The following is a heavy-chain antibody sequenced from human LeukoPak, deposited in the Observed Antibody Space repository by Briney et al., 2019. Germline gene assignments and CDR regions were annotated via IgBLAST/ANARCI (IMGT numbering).Heavy chain of an antibody. CDR3: ASSRPLSSTNEYYTPFDY. J-gene: IGHJ4*02. V-gene: IGHV4-59*01. CDR2: LYYTWGT. CDR1: GGSISNYY. Sequence: PSETLSLTCTVSGGSISNYYWSWLRQSPEKGLEWIGCLYYTWGTNYNPSLKSRVTISVDTSQNQFSLRLSSVTAADTAVYYCASSRPLSSTNEYYTPFDYWGQGTLVTVSS. D-gene: IGHD2-8*01.